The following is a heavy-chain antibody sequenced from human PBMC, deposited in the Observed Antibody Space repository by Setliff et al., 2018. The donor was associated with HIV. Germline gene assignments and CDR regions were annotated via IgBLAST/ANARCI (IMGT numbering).Heavy chain of an antibody. D-gene: IGHD3-3*01. J-gene: IGHJ2*01. V-gene: IGHV4-61*02. Sequence: SETLSLTCTVSGGSISSGSYYWSWIRQPAGKGLEWIGRFYTSGSTNYSPSLKSRVTMSVDTSKNQFSLKLSSVTAADTAVYYCLLWTGYYTYWFFDLWGRGALVT. CDR1: GGSISSGSYY. CDR3: LLWTGYYTYWFFDL. CDR2: FYTSGST.